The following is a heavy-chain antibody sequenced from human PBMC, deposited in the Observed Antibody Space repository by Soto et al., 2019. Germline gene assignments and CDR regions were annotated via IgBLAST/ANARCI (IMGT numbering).Heavy chain of an antibody. Sequence: SETLSLTCTVSGGSISSGGYYWSWIRQHPGKGLEWIGYIYYSGSTYYNPSLKSRVTISVDTSKNQFSLKLSSVTAAGTAVYYCARETDEGPAPYYFDYWGQGTLVTVSS. J-gene: IGHJ4*02. CDR2: IYYSGST. V-gene: IGHV4-31*03. CDR3: ARETDEGPAPYYFDY. CDR1: GGSISSGGYY.